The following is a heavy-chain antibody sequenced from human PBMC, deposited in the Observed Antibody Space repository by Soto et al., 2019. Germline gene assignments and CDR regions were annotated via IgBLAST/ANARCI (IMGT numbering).Heavy chain of an antibody. D-gene: IGHD1-26*01. CDR1: GFTFSAYC. J-gene: IGHJ4*02. CDR2: IKQDGSEK. V-gene: IGHV3-7*01. Sequence: EVQLVESGGGLVRPGGSLRLSCAASGFTFSAYCMSWVRQAPGKGLEWVANIKQDGSEKYYVDSVKGRFTISRDNAENSLYLQMNSLRAENTAVYYCTRGGCSIESYCCLDYWGQGNLVTVSS. CDR3: TRGGCSIESYCCLDY.